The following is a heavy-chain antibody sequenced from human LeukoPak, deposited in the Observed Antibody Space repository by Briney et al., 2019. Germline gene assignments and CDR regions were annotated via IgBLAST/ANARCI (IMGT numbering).Heavy chain of an antibody. J-gene: IGHJ6*03. D-gene: IGHD3-3*01. CDR1: GFTFSGYS. Sequence: GGSLRLSCAASGFTFSGYSMGWVRQAPGKGLKWVSSISGSGGSTYYADSVKGRFTISRDNSKNTMYLQMNSLRAEDTAAYYCTKVESYDFLSGRYYYYYYMDVWGKGPRSPSP. CDR2: ISGSGGST. CDR3: TKVESYDFLSGRYYYYYYMDV. V-gene: IGHV3-23*01.